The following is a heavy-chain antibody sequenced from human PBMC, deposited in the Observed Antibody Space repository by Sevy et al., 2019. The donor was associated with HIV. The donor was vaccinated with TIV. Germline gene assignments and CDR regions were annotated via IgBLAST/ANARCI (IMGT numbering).Heavy chain of an antibody. CDR2: ISGFGDKT. CDR3: AKAGGINWFYYYYGVDV. Sequence: GGSLRLSCAVSGVTFSDYAMSWVRQAPGKGLEWVSFISGFGDKTYYADSVRGRFTISRDNSKNTLHLQMNSLRAEDTAVYYCAKAGGINWFYYYYGVDVWGQGTTVTVSS. J-gene: IGHJ6*02. D-gene: IGHD1-1*01. V-gene: IGHV3-23*01. CDR1: GVTFSDYA.